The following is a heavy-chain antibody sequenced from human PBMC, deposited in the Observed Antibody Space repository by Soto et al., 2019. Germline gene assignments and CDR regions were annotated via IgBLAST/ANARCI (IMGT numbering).Heavy chain of an antibody. Sequence: QVQVVQSGVEVRRPGSSVKVSCKASGDTFKNCVISWVRQAPGQGLEWMGGIIPLFGTTDFAHRFKGRLTITTDESTTTAYMELSRLRSEDTATYYCAAELGFGKLSVVWGQGTTVIVSS. CDR2: IIPLFGTT. V-gene: IGHV1-69*01. CDR1: GDTFKNCV. CDR3: AAELGFGKLSVV. J-gene: IGHJ6*02. D-gene: IGHD3-10*01.